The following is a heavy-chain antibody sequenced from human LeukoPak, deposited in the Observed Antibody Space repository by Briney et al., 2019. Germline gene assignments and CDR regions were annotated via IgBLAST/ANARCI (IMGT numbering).Heavy chain of an antibody. CDR1: GGSISSSSYY. J-gene: IGHJ3*02. V-gene: IGHV4-39*01. Sequence: PSETLSLTCTVSGGSISSSSYYWGWIRQPPGKGLEWIGSIYYSGSTYYNPSLKSRVTISVDTSKNQFSLKLSSVTAADTAVYYCARLNDYGDPDDAFDIWGQGTMVTVSS. D-gene: IGHD4-17*01. CDR3: ARLNDYGDPDDAFDI. CDR2: IYYSGST.